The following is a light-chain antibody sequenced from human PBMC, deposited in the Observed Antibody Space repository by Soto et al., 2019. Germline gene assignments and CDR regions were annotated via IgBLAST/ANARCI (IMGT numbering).Light chain of an antibody. Sequence: QSVLTQPPSVSGAPGQGVTISCTGSSSNIGAGYDVHWYQQLPGTAPKLLIYSNNQRPSGVPDRFSGSKSGTSASLAISGLQSEDEADYYCAAWDDSLNGSYVFGTGTKLTVL. V-gene: IGLV1-44*01. CDR3: AAWDDSLNGSYV. J-gene: IGLJ1*01. CDR2: SNN. CDR1: SSNIGAGYD.